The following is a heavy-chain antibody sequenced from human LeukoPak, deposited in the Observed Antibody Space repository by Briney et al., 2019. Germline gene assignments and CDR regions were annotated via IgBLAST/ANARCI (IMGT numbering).Heavy chain of an antibody. CDR1: GFTFSSYW. V-gene: IGHV3-7*01. CDR2: IKQDGSEK. Sequence: GGSLRLSCAAPGFTFSSYWMNWVRQAPGKGLEWVAIIKQDGSEKYYVDSVKGRFTISRDNAKNSLYLQMNSLRAEDTAVYYCAREDYGDYGDYWGQGTLVTVSS. J-gene: IGHJ4*02. D-gene: IGHD4-17*01. CDR3: AREDYGDYGDY.